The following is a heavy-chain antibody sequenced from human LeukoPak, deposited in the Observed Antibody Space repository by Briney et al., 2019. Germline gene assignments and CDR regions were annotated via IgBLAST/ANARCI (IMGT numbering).Heavy chain of an antibody. CDR3: ARVEGLTATVTD. CDR1: GYTFTSYY. Sequence: ASVKVSCKASGYTFTSYYMHWVRQAPGPGLEWMGLIITSAGSTTYAQNFQGRVTLTRDTSTSTVYMEMGSLRSEDTAVYYCARVEGLTATVTDWGQGTLVTVSS. CDR2: IITSAGST. D-gene: IGHD5-18*01. V-gene: IGHV1-46*01. J-gene: IGHJ4*02.